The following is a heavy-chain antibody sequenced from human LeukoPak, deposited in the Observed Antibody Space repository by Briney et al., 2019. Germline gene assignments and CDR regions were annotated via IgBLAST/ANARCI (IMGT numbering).Heavy chain of an antibody. J-gene: IGHJ6*02. CDR3: ARRYNHYYYGMDV. D-gene: IGHD1-1*01. V-gene: IGHV4-39*01. Sequence: PSETLSLTCTVSGGSISSSSYYWGWIRQPPGKGLEWIGSIYYSGSTYYNPSLKSRVTISVDTSKNQFSLKLSSVTAADTAVYYCARRYNHYYYGMDVWGQGTTVTVSS. CDR2: IYYSGST. CDR1: GGSISSSSYY.